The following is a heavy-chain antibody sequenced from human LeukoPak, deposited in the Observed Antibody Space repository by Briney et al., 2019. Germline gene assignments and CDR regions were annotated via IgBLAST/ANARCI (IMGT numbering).Heavy chain of an antibody. CDR3: ARRAMVRGGTYFDY. CDR1: GGSISSSSYY. Sequence: SETLSLTCTVSGGSISSSSYYWGWIRQPPGKGLEWIGSIYYSGSTYYNPPLKSRVTISVDTSKNQFSLKLSSVTAADTAVYYYARRAMVRGGTYFDYWGQGTLVTVSS. V-gene: IGHV4-39*01. CDR2: IYYSGST. D-gene: IGHD3-10*01. J-gene: IGHJ4*02.